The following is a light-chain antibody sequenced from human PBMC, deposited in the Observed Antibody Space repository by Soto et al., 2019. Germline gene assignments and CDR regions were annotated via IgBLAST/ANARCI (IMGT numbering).Light chain of an antibody. J-gene: IGLJ2*01. CDR3: AAWDDSLNGYVV. V-gene: IGLV1-44*01. CDR2: RDH. Sequence: QAVVTQPPSASGTPGQRVTISCSGSRYNIGSNTVNWYQQVPGTAPRLLIHRDHQRPSGVPDRFSGSKSGTSASLAISGLQSEDEADYYCAAWDDSLNGYVVFGGGTQLTVL. CDR1: RYNIGSNT.